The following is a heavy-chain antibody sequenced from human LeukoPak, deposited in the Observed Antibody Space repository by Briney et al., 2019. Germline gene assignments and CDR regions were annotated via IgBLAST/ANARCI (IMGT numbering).Heavy chain of an antibody. CDR2: IYYSGTT. Sequence: PSETLSLTCPVSGGSITSSSSYWGWIRQPPGKGLEWIGTIYYSGTTYYNPSLKSRVTISIDAAKNQFSLMLTSVTAADTAVYYCARLVRPGGGDCTGSNCHTVYYFDYWGQGTLVTVSS. V-gene: IGHV4-39*01. CDR1: GGSITSSSSY. D-gene: IGHD2-15*01. CDR3: ARLVRPGGGDCTGSNCHTVYYFDY. J-gene: IGHJ4*02.